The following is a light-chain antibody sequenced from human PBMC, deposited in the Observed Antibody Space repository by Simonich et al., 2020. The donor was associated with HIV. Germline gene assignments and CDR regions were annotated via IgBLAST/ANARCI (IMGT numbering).Light chain of an antibody. CDR1: QNISSY. J-gene: IGKJ5*01. CDR3: QQRSSWLIT. Sequence: IVLTQSPATLSLSPGDRATLSCRASQNISSYLSWYQQKPSQAPSLLIYDASNMATDIPAMFSGSGSGTDFSLTISSLEPEDFAVYYCQQRSSWLITFGQGTRLGIK. CDR2: DAS. V-gene: IGKV3-11*01.